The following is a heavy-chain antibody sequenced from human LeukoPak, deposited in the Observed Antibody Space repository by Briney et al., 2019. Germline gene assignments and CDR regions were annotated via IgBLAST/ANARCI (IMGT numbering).Heavy chain of an antibody. Sequence: GASVKVSCKASGYTFTGYYMHWVRQAPGQGLEGMGWINPNSGGTNYAQKFQGRVTMTRDTSISTAYMELSRLRSEDTAVYYCARVAGSEYYYYYYMDVWGKGTTVTISS. D-gene: IGHD6-19*01. J-gene: IGHJ6*03. V-gene: IGHV1-2*02. CDR2: INPNSGGT. CDR1: GYTFTGYY. CDR3: ARVAGSEYYYYYYMDV.